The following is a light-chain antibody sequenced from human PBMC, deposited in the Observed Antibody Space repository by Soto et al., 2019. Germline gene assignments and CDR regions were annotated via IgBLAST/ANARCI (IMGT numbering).Light chain of an antibody. CDR1: QSFSSSY. Sequence: EIVLTQSPGTLSLSPGERATLSCRASQSFSSSYLAWYQQKPGQAPRLLIYGASSRATGIPDRFSGSGSGTDFTLTISRLETEDFAVYYCQQYGSSWTFGQGTKVDIX. V-gene: IGKV3-20*01. J-gene: IGKJ1*01. CDR3: QQYGSSWT. CDR2: GAS.